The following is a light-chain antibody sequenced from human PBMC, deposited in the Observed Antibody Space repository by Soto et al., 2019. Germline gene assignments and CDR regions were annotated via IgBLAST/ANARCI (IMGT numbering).Light chain of an antibody. CDR2: GAS. Sequence: EIVMTQSPATLSVSRGESATLSFRASQSVSNNLTWYQQKPGQPPRLLIYGASTRATGVPGRFSGSGSGTEFTLTISSLQSEDFAVYYCQQYNDWWTFGQGTKVDI. CDR1: QSVSNN. J-gene: IGKJ1*01. V-gene: IGKV3-15*01. CDR3: QQYNDWWT.